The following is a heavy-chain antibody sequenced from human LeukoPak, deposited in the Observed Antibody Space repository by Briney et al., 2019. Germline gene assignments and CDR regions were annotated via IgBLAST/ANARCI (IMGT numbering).Heavy chain of an antibody. CDR1: GFTFSNYW. CDR3: AKENGDYVNWFDP. V-gene: IGHV3-7*01. CDR2: IKEDGSQK. J-gene: IGHJ5*02. Sequence: GGSLRLSCAASGFTFSNYWMNRVRQAPGKGLEWVANIKEDGSQKYYVESVKGRFTVSRDNAKNSVYLQMSSLRDEDTAVYYCAKENGDYVNWFDPWGQGTLVTVSS. D-gene: IGHD4-17*01.